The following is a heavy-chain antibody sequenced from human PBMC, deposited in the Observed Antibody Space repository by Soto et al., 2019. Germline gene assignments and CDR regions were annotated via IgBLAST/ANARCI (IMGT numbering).Heavy chain of an antibody. J-gene: IGHJ4*02. CDR1: GVSISSHY. V-gene: IGHV4-59*11. CDR2: INYSGNT. D-gene: IGHD3-10*01. CDR3: ARGGGGSGSQDFDY. Sequence: QVRLQQSGPGLVKPSETLSLTCTVSGVSISSHYWNWIRQPPGKGLEWIGYINYSGNTNYNPSLKSRVTISLDTPKNQLSLKLSSVTAADTAVYYFARGGGGSGSQDFDYWGQGNMVTVSS.